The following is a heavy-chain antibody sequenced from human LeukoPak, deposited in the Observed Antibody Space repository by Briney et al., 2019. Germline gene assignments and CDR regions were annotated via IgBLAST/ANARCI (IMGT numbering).Heavy chain of an antibody. J-gene: IGHJ6*02. CDR1: GFTFSSHL. Sequence: GGSLRLSCAASGFTFSSHLMSWVRQAPGKGLEWVANIKQDGSEKYYVDSVKGRFTISRDNAKNSLYLQMNSLRAEDTAVYYCARDLGEYDFWSGYYYGMDVWGQGTTVTVSS. CDR2: IKQDGSEK. D-gene: IGHD3-3*01. V-gene: IGHV3-7*01. CDR3: ARDLGEYDFWSGYYYGMDV.